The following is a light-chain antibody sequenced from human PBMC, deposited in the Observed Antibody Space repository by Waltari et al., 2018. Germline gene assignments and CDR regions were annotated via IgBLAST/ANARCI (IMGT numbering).Light chain of an antibody. CDR3: QVWDGTSAF. V-gene: IGLV3-21*02. CDR2: DDS. CDR1: TIGRKN. J-gene: IGLJ2*01. Sequence: YVLTQPPSASLAPGQTARITCGGNTIGRKNVHWYQQRPGQAPLLVVYDDSDRPSGIPERFSGSNSGNTATLTISRVEAGDEADYYCQVWDGTSAFFGGGTKLTVL.